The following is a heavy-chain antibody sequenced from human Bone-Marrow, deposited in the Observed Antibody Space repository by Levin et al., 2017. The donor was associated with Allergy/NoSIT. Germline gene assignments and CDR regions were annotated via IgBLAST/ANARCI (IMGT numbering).Heavy chain of an antibody. CDR3: ATVSWELDYGGNPLSWYFDL. Sequence: ASVKVSCKASGGTFSSYAISWVRQAPGQGLEWMGGIIPIFGTANYAQKFQGRVTITADESTSTAYMELSSLRSEDTAVYYCATVSWELDYGGNPLSWYFDLWGRGTLVTVSS. V-gene: IGHV1-69*13. CDR2: IIPIFGTA. D-gene: IGHD4-23*01. J-gene: IGHJ2*01. CDR1: GGTFSSYA.